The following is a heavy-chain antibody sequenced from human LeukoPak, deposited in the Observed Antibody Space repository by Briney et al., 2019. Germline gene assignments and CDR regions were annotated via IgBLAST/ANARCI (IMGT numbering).Heavy chain of an antibody. CDR3: VKGPRPDITVAHTVEN. Sequence: GGSLRLSCAASRCIFSNYAMSWVRQVPGRGLEWVSTISSRGDSTYVADSVTGRFTISRDNSKNSLYLQMNTVRAEDTAVYYCVKGPRPDITVAHTVENWGQGTLVTVSS. J-gene: IGHJ4*02. CDR1: RCIFSNYA. D-gene: IGHD6-19*01. CDR2: ISSRGDST. V-gene: IGHV3-23*01.